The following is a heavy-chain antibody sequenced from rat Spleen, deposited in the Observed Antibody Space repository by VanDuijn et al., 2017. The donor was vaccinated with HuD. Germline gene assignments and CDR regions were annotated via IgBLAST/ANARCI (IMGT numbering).Heavy chain of an antibody. CDR1: GFTFSDYA. CDR2: ITNAAGST. CDR3: TGPFDY. Sequence: EVQLVESGGGLVQPGRSLKFSCAASGFTFSDYAMTWIRQAPGKGLEWVASITNAAGSTYYPDSVQGRFTISRDNAKSTLYLQMNSLRSEDTATYYCTGPFDYWGQGVMVTVSS. V-gene: IGHV5-17*01. J-gene: IGHJ2*01.